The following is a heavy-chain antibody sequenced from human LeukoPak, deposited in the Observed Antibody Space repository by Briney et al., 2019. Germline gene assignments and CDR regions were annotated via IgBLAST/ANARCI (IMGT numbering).Heavy chain of an antibody. D-gene: IGHD6-25*01. J-gene: IGHJ3*02. CDR3: ARGGGTFDI. V-gene: IGHV4-59*11. Sequence: PSETLSLTCTASGGSSATHYWSWIRQPPGKELEWIGYINYSGTTHFNPSLNSRATISVDTSRNQFSLKLGSVTAADTAVYYCARGGGTFDIWGQGTMVAVSS. CDR1: GGSSATHY. CDR2: INYSGTT.